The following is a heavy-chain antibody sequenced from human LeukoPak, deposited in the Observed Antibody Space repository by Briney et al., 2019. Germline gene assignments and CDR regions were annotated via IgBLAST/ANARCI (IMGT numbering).Heavy chain of an antibody. Sequence: GGSLRLSCAASGFTFDDYGMSWARQAPGKGLEWVSGINWNGGSTGYADSVKGRFTISRDNAKKSLYLQMNSLRAEDTAVYYCARGKYDSSGYPLLGFDYWGQGTLVTVSS. D-gene: IGHD3-22*01. CDR1: GFTFDDYG. CDR3: ARGKYDSSGYPLLGFDY. V-gene: IGHV3-20*04. CDR2: INWNGGST. J-gene: IGHJ4*02.